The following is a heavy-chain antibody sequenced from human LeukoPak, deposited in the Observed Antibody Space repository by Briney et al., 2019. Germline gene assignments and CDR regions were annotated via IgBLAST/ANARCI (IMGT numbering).Heavy chain of an antibody. Sequence: GASVKVSCKAFGYTFTGYYMHWVRQAPGQGLDWMGRINPNSGGTNYAQKFQGRVTMTRDTSISTAYMELSRLRSDDTAVYYCARDCSGGSCYSHWGQGTLVTVSS. CDR2: INPNSGGT. V-gene: IGHV1-2*06. CDR1: GYTFTGYY. CDR3: ARDCSGGSCYSH. J-gene: IGHJ4*02. D-gene: IGHD2-15*01.